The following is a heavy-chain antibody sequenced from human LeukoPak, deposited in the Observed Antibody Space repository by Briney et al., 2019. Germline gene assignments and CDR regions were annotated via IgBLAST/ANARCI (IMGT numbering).Heavy chain of an antibody. Sequence: GGPLRLSCAASGFTFSSYAMSWVRQAPGKGLEWVSAISSSSSYIYYADSVKGRFTISRDNAKNSLYLQMNSLRAEDTAVYYCARQAITAMADYWGQGTLVTVSS. J-gene: IGHJ4*02. CDR1: GFTFSSYA. CDR3: ARQAITAMADY. D-gene: IGHD5-18*01. V-gene: IGHV3-21*01. CDR2: ISSSSSYI.